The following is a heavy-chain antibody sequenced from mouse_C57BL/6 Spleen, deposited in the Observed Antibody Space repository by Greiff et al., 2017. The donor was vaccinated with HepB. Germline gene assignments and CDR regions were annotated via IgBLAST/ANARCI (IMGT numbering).Heavy chain of an antibody. D-gene: IGHD1-1*01. V-gene: IGHV1-55*01. J-gene: IGHJ3*01. CDR3: AREEFYYGSSYAWFAY. CDR1: GYTFTSYW. Sequence: QVQLQQPGAELVKPGASVKMSCKASGYTFTSYWITWVKQRPGQGLEWIGDIYPGSGSTNYNEKFKSKATLTVDTSSSTAYMQLSSLTSEDSAVYYCAREEFYYGSSYAWFAYWGQGTLVTVSA. CDR2: IYPGSGST.